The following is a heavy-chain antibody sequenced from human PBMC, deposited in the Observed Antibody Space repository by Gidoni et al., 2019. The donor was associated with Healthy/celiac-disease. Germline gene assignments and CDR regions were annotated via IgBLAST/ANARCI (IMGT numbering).Heavy chain of an antibody. CDR2: ISGSGGST. CDR1: GFTFSSYA. J-gene: IGHJ4*02. V-gene: IGHV3-23*01. Sequence: EVQLLEAGGGLLQPGGSLRPSCAASGFTFSSYAMSRVRQAPGKVLEWVSAISGSGGSTYYADSVKGRFTISRDNSKNTLYLQMNSLRAEDTAVYYCAKDSGYYDILTGYWGNYFDYWGQGTLVTVSS. D-gene: IGHD3-9*01. CDR3: AKDSGYYDILTGYWGNYFDY.